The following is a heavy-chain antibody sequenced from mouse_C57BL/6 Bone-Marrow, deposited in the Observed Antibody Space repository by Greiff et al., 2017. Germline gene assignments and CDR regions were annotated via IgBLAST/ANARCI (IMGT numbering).Heavy chain of an antibody. V-gene: IGHV1-75*01. J-gene: IGHJ1*03. D-gene: IGHD2-5*01. CDR2: IFPGSGST. CDR3: ARPYSNFYWYFDV. CDR1: GYTFTDYY. Sequence: QVQLQQSGPELVKPGASVKISCKASGYTFTDYYINWVQQTPGQGLEWIGWIFPGSGSTYYNEKFKGKATLTVDKSSSTAYMLLSSLTSEDSAVYFCARPYSNFYWYFDVWGTGTTVTVSS.